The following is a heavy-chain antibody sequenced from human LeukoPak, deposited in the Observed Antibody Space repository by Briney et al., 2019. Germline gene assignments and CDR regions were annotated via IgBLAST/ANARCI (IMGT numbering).Heavy chain of an antibody. V-gene: IGHV4-4*07. Sequence: SETLSLTCTVSGGSISSYYWSWIRQPAGKGLEWIGRICTSGSTNYNPSLKSRVTMSVDTSKNQFSLKLSSVTAADTAVYYCAREFDFWSGYYYFDYWGQGTLVTVSS. D-gene: IGHD3-3*01. CDR3: AREFDFWSGYYYFDY. CDR1: GGSISSYY. J-gene: IGHJ4*02. CDR2: ICTSGST.